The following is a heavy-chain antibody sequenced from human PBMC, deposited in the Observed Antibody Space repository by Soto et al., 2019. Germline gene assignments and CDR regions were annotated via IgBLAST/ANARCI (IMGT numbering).Heavy chain of an antibody. CDR3: ARHHDY. CDR1: GDSISGFY. J-gene: IGHJ4*02. V-gene: IGHV4-59*01. CDR2: IYYTGRT. Sequence: SETLSLTCTVSGDSISGFYWSWMRQPPGKGLEWIGHIYYTGRTNYNPSLTSRVTISLDTSKSQFSLRLSSVTAADTAVYYCARHHDYWGQGTLVTVSS.